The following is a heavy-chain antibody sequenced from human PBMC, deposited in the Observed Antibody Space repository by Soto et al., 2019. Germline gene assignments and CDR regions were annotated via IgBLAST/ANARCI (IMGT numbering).Heavy chain of an antibody. CDR2: ISGSGGST. J-gene: IGHJ5*02. V-gene: IGHV3-23*01. CDR3: AKPQEGQVGALGWFDP. D-gene: IGHD1-26*01. Sequence: PGGSLRLSCAASGFTFSSYAMSWVRQAPGKGLEWVSAISGSGGSTYYADSVKGRFTISRDNSKNTLYLQMNSLRAEDTAVYYCAKPQEGQVGALGWFDPWGQGTLVTVSS. CDR1: GFTFSSYA.